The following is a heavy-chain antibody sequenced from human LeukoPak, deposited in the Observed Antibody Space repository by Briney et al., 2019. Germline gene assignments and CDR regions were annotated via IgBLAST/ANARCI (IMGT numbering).Heavy chain of an antibody. J-gene: IGHJ4*02. CDR2: ISYDGSNK. Sequence: PGRSLRLSCAASGFTFSSYGMHWVRQAPGKGLEWVAVISYDGSNKYYADSVKGRFTISRDNSKNTLYLQMNSLRAEDTAVYYCAKDGTGYSYGPYYFDYWGQGTLVTVSS. D-gene: IGHD5-18*01. V-gene: IGHV3-30*18. CDR1: GFTFSSYG. CDR3: AKDGTGYSYGPYYFDY.